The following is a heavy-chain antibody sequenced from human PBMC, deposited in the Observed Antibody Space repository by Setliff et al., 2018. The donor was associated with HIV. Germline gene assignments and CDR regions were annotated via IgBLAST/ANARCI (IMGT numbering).Heavy chain of an antibody. Sequence: GASVKVSCKASGYSFINYSIHWVRQAPGQGLEWMGVIDPRGGSTHYSQKLQGRVTMTRDTSTSTVYMELRSLRSEDTAVYYCARGMWPEAPFGVVIPDAFDIWGQGTMVTVSS. V-gene: IGHV1-46*03. CDR3: ARGMWPEAPFGVVIPDAFDI. CDR1: GYSFINYS. CDR2: IDPRGGST. J-gene: IGHJ3*02. D-gene: IGHD3-3*01.